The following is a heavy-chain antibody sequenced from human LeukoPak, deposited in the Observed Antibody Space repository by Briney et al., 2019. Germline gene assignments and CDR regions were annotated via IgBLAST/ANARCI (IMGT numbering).Heavy chain of an antibody. V-gene: IGHV3-21*01. D-gene: IGHD3-10*01. Sequence: GGSLRLSCAASGFTFSSYSMNWVRQAPGKGLERVSSISSSSSYIYYADSVKGRFTISRDNAKNSLYLQMNSLRVEDTAVYYCARGGSSMVRGVITYYYYMDVWGKGTTVTVSS. CDR2: ISSSSSYI. CDR3: ARGGSSMVRGVITYYYYMDV. J-gene: IGHJ6*03. CDR1: GFTFSSYS.